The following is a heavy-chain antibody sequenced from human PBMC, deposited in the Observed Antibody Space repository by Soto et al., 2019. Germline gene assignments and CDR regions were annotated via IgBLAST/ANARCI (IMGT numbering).Heavy chain of an antibody. Sequence: HPGGSLRLSCAASGFTFSSYWMSWVRQAPGEGLEWVANIKHDGSEKYYVDSVKGRFTISRDNAKNSLYLQMNSLRAEDTAVYYCARSSTMAVAGTRVYFGYWGRGALVTVSS. CDR1: GFTFSSYW. D-gene: IGHD6-19*01. J-gene: IGHJ4*02. CDR3: ARSSTMAVAGTRVYFGY. V-gene: IGHV3-7*01. CDR2: IKHDGSEK.